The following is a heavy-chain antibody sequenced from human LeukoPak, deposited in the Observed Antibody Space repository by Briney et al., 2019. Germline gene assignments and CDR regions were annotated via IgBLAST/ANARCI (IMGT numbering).Heavy chain of an antibody. CDR3: ARAHYYDSSGYYYIDY. J-gene: IGHJ4*02. Sequence: GGSLRLSCAASGFTFSDHYMDWVRQAPGKGLEWVGRTRNKANSYTTEYAASVKGRFTISRDDSKNSLYLQMNSLKTEDTAVYYCARAHYYDSSGYYYIDYWGQGTLVTVSS. CDR2: TRNKANSYTT. CDR1: GFTFSDHY. V-gene: IGHV3-72*01. D-gene: IGHD3-22*01.